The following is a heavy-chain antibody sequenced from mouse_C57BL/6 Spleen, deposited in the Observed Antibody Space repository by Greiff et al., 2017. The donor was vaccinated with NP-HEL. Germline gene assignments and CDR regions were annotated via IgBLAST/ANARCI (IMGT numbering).Heavy chain of an antibody. CDR1: GYTFTDYY. Sequence: QVQLKESGAELVRPGASVKLSCKASGYTFTDYYINWVKQRPGQGLEWIARIYPGSGNTYYNEKFKGKATLTAEKSSSTAYMQLSSLTSEDSAVYFCARAGDYYGSRGDYAMDYWGQGTSVTISS. CDR3: ARAGDYYGSRGDYAMDY. V-gene: IGHV1-76*01. D-gene: IGHD1-1*01. J-gene: IGHJ4*01. CDR2: IYPGSGNT.